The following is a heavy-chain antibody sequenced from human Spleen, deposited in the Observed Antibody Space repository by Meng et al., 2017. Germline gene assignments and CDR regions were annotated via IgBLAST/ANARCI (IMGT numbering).Heavy chain of an antibody. CDR1: GFTFSGSA. CDR2: IRSKANNYAT. Sequence: EVQLVESGGGLVLPGGSLKLSCAASGFTFSGSAIHWVRQASGKGLEWVGRIRSKANNYATTYAASVTGRFTLSRDDSKNTAYLQMNSLNTEDTAVYYCTSPTLYYCDSWGQGTLVTVSS. V-gene: IGHV3-73*02. CDR3: TSPTLYYCDS. J-gene: IGHJ4*02.